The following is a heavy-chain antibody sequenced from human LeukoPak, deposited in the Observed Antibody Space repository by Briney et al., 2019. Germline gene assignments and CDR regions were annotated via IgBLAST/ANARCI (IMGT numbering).Heavy chain of an antibody. CDR2: ISGSGGST. D-gene: IGHD3-3*01. J-gene: IGHJ6*02. CDR1: GFTFSSYA. Sequence: GGSLRLSCAASGFTFSSYAMSWVRQAPGKGLEWVPAISGSGGSTYYADSVKGRFTISRDNSKNTLYLQMNSLRAEDTAVYYCAKGYDFWSGYLAYYYYGMDVRGQGTTVTVSS. CDR3: AKGYDFWSGYLAYYYYGMDV. V-gene: IGHV3-23*01.